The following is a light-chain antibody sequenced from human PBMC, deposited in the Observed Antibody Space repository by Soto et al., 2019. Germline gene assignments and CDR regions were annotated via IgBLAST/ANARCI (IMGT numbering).Light chain of an antibody. J-gene: IGKJ4*01. CDR3: QQYGRTPLT. V-gene: IGKV3-20*01. CDR2: DAS. CDR1: QSVSRNY. Sequence: IVLTQSPGTLSLSPGERASLSCRASQSVSRNYVAWYHYKPGQAPRLLIYDASTRAAGIPDRFSGSGSGADFTLTISRLEPEDFAVYLCQQYGRTPLTFGGGSKVEIK.